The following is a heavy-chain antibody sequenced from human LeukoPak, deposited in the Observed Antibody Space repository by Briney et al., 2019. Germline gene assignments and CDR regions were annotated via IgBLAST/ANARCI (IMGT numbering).Heavy chain of an antibody. Sequence: ASVKVSCKVSGYILTELSVHWVRQAPGKGLEWMGGFDPEDGEKIYAQKFQGRVTITRDTSASTAYMELSSLRSEDTAVYYCAKLGVAATGLSDYWGQGTLVTVSS. CDR2: FDPEDGEK. J-gene: IGHJ4*02. CDR1: GYILTELS. D-gene: IGHD2-15*01. CDR3: AKLGVAATGLSDY. V-gene: IGHV1-24*01.